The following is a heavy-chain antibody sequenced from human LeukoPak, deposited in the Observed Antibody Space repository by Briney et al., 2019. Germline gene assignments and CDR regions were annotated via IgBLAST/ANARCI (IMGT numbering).Heavy chain of an antibody. CDR2: IYHSGST. Sequence: PSQTLSLTCAVSGGSISSGGYSWSWIRQPPGKGLEWIGYIYHSGSTYYNPALKSRVTISVDRSKNQFSLKLSSVTAADTAVYYCARRESPDYWGQGTLVTVSS. D-gene: IGHD3-10*01. V-gene: IGHV4-30-2*01. J-gene: IGHJ4*02. CDR3: ARRESPDY. CDR1: GGSISSGGYS.